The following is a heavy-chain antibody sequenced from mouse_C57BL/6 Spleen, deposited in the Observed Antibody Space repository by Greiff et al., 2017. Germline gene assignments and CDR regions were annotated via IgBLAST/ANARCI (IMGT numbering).Heavy chain of an antibody. CDR1: GYTFTDYY. CDR2: SNPNNGGT. D-gene: IGHD1-1*01. Sequence: EVQLQQSGPELVKPGASVKISCKASGYTFTDYYMNWVKQSHGKSLEWIGDSNPNNGGTSYNQKFKGKATLTVDKYSSTAYMELRSLTSEDSAVYYCAISSYPYFDSWGQGTTLTVSS. CDR3: AISSYPYFDS. J-gene: IGHJ2*01. V-gene: IGHV1-26*01.